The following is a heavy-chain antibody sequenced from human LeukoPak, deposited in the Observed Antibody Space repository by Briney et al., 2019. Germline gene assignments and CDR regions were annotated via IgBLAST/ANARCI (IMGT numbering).Heavy chain of an antibody. V-gene: IGHV1-69*13. J-gene: IGHJ1*01. Sequence: SVEVSCKASGGTFSSYAISWVRQAPGQGLEWMGGIIPIFGTANYAQKFQGRVTITADESTSTAYMELSSLRSEDTAVYYCASQEGISWRVRSAEYFQHWGQGTLVTVSS. CDR3: ASQEGISWRVRSAEYFQH. CDR2: IIPIFGTA. D-gene: IGHD1-14*01. CDR1: GGTFSSYA.